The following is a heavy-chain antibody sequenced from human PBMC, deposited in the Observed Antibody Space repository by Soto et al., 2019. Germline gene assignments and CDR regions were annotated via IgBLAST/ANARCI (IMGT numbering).Heavy chain of an antibody. J-gene: IGHJ4*02. CDR1: GFTFSDYV. Sequence: EVQLLEPGGGLVQPGGPLRLSCTASGFTFSDYVMSWVRQAPGMGLEWVSAVSGSGISTFYADSVKGRFIISRDNSKNTLYLQLNSLRADDTALYFWARVHLQQLENIFGYWGQGTLVTVSS. D-gene: IGHD1-1*01. CDR3: ARVHLQQLENIFGY. CDR2: VSGSGIST. V-gene: IGHV3-23*01.